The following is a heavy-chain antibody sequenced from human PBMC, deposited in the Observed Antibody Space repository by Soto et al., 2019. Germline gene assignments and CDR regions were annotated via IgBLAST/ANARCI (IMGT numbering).Heavy chain of an antibody. V-gene: IGHV3-23*01. CDR1: GFTFSGYT. D-gene: IGHD6-19*01. Sequence: EVQLLESGGGLAQPGGSLRPSCAASGFTFSGYTMAWVRQAPGKGLEWVSTISHSGESTYYAESVKGRFTISRDNSKNTLYLQMNSLRGEDTAVYFCSKDGWENWGQGTLVTVAS. J-gene: IGHJ4*02. CDR3: SKDGWEN. CDR2: ISHSGEST.